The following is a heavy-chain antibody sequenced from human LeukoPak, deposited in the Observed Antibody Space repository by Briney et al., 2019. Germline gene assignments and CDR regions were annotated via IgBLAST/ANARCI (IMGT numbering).Heavy chain of an antibody. D-gene: IGHD3-22*01. V-gene: IGHV1-2*04. J-gene: IGHJ4*02. CDR1: GYTFTGYY. Sequence: GASVKVSCKASGYTFTGYYMHWVRQAPGQGLEWMGWINPNSGGTNYAQKFQGWVTMTRDTSISTAYMELSSLRSDDTAVYYCARGPNYYDSSGFHYRDWGQGTLVTVSS. CDR3: ARGPNYYDSSGFHYRD. CDR2: INPNSGGT.